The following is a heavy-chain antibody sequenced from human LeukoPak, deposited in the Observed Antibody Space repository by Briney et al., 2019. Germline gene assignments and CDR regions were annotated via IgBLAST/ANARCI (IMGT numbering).Heavy chain of an antibody. CDR2: INQDGTEK. D-gene: IGHD2-2*01. J-gene: IGHJ6*03. V-gene: IGHV3-7*01. CDR3: ARTIKGVVVPAATTYYYMDV. CDR1: GFSFTTYW. Sequence: PGGSLRLSCAASGFSFTTYWMSWVRQAQGKGLEWVANINQDGTEKYYVDSVKGRFSISRDNAKNSLYLQMNSLKAEDTAVYYCARTIKGVVVPAATTYYYMDVWGKGTTVTVSS.